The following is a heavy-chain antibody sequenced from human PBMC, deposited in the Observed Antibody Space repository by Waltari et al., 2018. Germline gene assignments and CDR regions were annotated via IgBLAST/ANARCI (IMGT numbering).Heavy chain of an antibody. CDR3: VQLPGY. J-gene: IGHJ4*02. V-gene: IGHV4-39*01. CDR2: HYYSGST. D-gene: IGHD2-15*01. CDR1: GGSIDSTYNY. Sequence: QVQLQESGPGLVKPSETLSLTCTVSGGSIDSTYNYWGWIRQPPGKGLEGIGSHYYSGSTHYTPSLKSRVTISVDTSKNQFSLKLTSVTAADTAVYYCVQLPGYWGQGILVTVSS.